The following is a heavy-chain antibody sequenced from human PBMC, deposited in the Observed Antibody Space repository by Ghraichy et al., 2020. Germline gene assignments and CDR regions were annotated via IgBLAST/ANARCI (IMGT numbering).Heavy chain of an antibody. Sequence: GGSLRLSCAASGFTFNIYAMTWVRQTPGKGLEWVSAITGSGGTTHYVDSVKGRFIISRDNSKDTLYLQMNSLRVEDTAVYYCASNTQGSGTRSPVDYWGRGTLVTVSS. CDR2: ITGSGGTT. CDR3: ASNTQGSGTRSPVDY. D-gene: IGHD3-10*01. J-gene: IGHJ4*02. CDR1: GFTFNIYA. V-gene: IGHV3-23*01.